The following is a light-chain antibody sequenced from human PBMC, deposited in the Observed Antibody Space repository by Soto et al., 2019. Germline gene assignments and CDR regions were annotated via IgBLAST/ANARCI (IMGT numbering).Light chain of an antibody. CDR2: AAS. Sequence: DIQMTQSPSSLSAAVGDRVTITCRASQSISSHLNWYQQKPGKAPKVLIYAASSLQGGVPSRFSGRGSGTDFTLTIMSLHLEDFAIHYCQQSYSSPFTFGPGTKVDIK. J-gene: IGKJ3*01. V-gene: IGKV1-39*01. CDR1: QSISSH. CDR3: QQSYSSPFT.